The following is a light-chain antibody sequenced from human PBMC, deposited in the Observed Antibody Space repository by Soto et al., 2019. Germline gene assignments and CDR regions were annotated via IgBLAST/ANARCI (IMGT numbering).Light chain of an antibody. J-gene: IGLJ2*01. CDR3: SSYTSSSTRV. CDR2: EVS. Sequence: QSALTQPASVSGSPGQSITISYTGTSSDVGGYNYVSWYQQHPGKAPKLMIYEVSNRPSGVSYRFSGSKSGNTASLTISGLQAEDEADYYCSSYTSSSTRVFGGGTKLTVL. V-gene: IGLV2-14*01. CDR1: SSDVGGYNY.